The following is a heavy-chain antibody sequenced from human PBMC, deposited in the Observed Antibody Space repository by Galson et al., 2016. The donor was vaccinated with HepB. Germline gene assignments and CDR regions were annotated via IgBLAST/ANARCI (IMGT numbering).Heavy chain of an antibody. V-gene: IGHV4-38-2*02. Sequence: SETLSLTCTVSSYSISNGHYWGWLRQPPGEGLEWIGSVYRSGSSYYNPSLRSRLTFSVDTDKNHFSLSLASVTAADTAIYYCARTVLPASIGGPFDFWGPGPLITVSS. CDR2: VYRSGSS. CDR3: ARTVLPASIGGPFDF. J-gene: IGHJ3*01. D-gene: IGHD3-10*01. CDR1: SYSISNGHY.